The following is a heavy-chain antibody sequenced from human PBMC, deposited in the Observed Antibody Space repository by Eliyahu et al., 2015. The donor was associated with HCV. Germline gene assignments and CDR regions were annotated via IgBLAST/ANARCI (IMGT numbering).Heavy chain of an antibody. CDR2: ISSSSSYI. Sequence: EVQLVESGGGLVKPGGSLXLSCAASGFTFSSYSMNWVRQAPGKGLEWVXSISSSSSYIYYADSVKGRFTISRDNAKNSLYLQMNSLRAEDTAVYYCARWIAAAGIDYWGQGTLVTVSS. D-gene: IGHD6-13*01. V-gene: IGHV3-21*01. J-gene: IGHJ4*02. CDR1: GFTFSSYS. CDR3: ARWIAAAGIDY.